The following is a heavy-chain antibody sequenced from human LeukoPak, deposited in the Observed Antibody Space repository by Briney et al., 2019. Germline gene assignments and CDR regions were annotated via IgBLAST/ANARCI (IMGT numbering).Heavy chain of an antibody. D-gene: IGHD3-10*01. CDR3: ARGPYYYGSGSYYNGYFDY. V-gene: IGHV3-30*04. J-gene: IGHJ4*02. Sequence: PGRSLRLSCAASGFTFSSYAMHWVRQAPGKRLAWVAVISYDGSNKYYADSVKGRFTISRDNSKNTLYLQMNSLRAEDTAVYYCARGPYYYGSGSYYNGYFDYWGQGTLVTVSS. CDR2: ISYDGSNK. CDR1: GFTFSSYA.